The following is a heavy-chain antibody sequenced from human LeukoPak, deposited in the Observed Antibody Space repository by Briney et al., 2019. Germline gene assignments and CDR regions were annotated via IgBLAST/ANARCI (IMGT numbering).Heavy chain of an antibody. CDR3: ARGEGNYYASGSGVDP. J-gene: IGHJ5*02. Sequence: SVKVSCKASGGTFSSYAISWVRQAPGQGLEWMGGIIPIFGTANYAQKFRGRVTITADKSTRTAYMELSSLRSEDTAVYYCARGEGNYYASGSGVDPWGQGTLVTVSS. CDR2: IIPIFGTA. D-gene: IGHD3-10*01. V-gene: IGHV1-69*06. CDR1: GGTFSSYA.